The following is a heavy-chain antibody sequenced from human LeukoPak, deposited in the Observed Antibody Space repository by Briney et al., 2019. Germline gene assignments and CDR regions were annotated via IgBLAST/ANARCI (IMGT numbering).Heavy chain of an antibody. CDR2: ISGSGGST. CDR1: GFTFSSYA. CDR3: AKGKTGYSSGWYFGY. D-gene: IGHD6-19*01. V-gene: IGHV3-23*01. J-gene: IGHJ4*02. Sequence: GGSLRPSCAASGFTFSSYAMSWVRQAPGKGLEWVSAISGSGGSTYYADSVKGRFTISRDNSKNTLYLQMNSLRAEDTAVYYCAKGKTGYSSGWYFGYWGQGTLVTVSS.